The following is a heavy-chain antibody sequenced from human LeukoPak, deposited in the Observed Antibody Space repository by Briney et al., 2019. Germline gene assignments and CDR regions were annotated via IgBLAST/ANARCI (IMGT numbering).Heavy chain of an antibody. J-gene: IGHJ4*02. CDR2: IYSGGTT. V-gene: IGHV3-53*01. CDR3: AREDSTIWASKGYFDY. CDR1: GFTFSSNY. D-gene: IGHD2-2*01. Sequence: GGSLRLSCAASGFTFSSNYMNWVRQAPGKGLEWVSVIYSGGTTYYSDSVKGRFTISRDNSKNTVHLQMSSLRAEDTAMYYCAREDSTIWASKGYFDYWGQGTLVTVSS.